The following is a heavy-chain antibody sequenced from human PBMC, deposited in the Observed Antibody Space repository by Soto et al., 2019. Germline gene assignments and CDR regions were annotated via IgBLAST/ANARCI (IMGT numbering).Heavy chain of an antibody. V-gene: IGHV3-7*03. CDR1: GFTSGSYW. D-gene: IGHD3-10*01. Sequence: GGSLRLSCEASGFTSGSYWMAWVRQAPGKGLEWVANIQQDGRERHYGDSVKGRFTISRDNAKNSLYLEMNSLRADDTAFYYCVREGRLLGAFDIWGQGTMVTVSS. J-gene: IGHJ3*02. CDR2: IQQDGRER. CDR3: VREGRLLGAFDI.